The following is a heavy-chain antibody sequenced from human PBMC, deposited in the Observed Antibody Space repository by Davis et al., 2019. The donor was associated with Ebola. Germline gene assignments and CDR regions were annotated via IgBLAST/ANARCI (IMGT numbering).Heavy chain of an antibody. V-gene: IGHV3-23*01. Sequence: GVLKISCAASGFTFSSYAMSWVRQAPGKGLEWVSAISGSGGSTYYADSVKGRFTISRDNAKNTLYLQMNSLRAEDTAVYYCARWEKRYYGSGSYSPHYYMDVWGKGTTVTVSS. CDR2: ISGSGGST. CDR1: GFTFSSYA. D-gene: IGHD3-10*01. CDR3: ARWEKRYYGSGSYSPHYYMDV. J-gene: IGHJ6*03.